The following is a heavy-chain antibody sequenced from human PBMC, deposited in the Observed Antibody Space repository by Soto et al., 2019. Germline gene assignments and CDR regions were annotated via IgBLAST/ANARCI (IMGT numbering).Heavy chain of an antibody. CDR2: IYYSGST. CDR1: GGSISSGGYY. Sequence: LSLTCTVSGGSISSGGYYWSWIRQHPGKGLEWIGYIYYSGSTYYNPSLKSRVTISVDTSKNQFSLKLSSVTAADTAVYYCASEPYCSGGSCYSSWGQGTLVTVSS. CDR3: ASEPYCSGGSCYSS. J-gene: IGHJ4*02. D-gene: IGHD2-15*01. V-gene: IGHV4-31*03.